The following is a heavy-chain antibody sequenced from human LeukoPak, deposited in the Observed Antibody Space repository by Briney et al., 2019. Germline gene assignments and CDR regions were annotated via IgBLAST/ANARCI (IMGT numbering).Heavy chain of an antibody. V-gene: IGHV3-23*01. J-gene: IGHJ6*03. CDR1: GFTFTNYA. Sequence: GGSLRPSCAASGFTFTNYAIGWVRQAPGKGLEWVSYISASDDSTYYADSAKGRFTISRDNSKNTVYLQMNSVRAADTAKYYCAKGHINTGAYLYMDVWGKGTTVTVSS. CDR2: ISASDDST. CDR3: AKGHINTGAYLYMDV. D-gene: IGHD2-21*01.